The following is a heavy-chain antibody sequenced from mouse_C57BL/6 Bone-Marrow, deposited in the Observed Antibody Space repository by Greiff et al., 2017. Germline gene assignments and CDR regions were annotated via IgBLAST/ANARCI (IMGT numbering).Heavy chain of an antibody. V-gene: IGHV5-15*01. CDR1: GFTFSDYG. CDR2: ISNLAYSI. CDR3: ARHLRGCIDV. J-gene: IGHJ1*03. Sequence: EVKLMESGGGLVQPGGSLKLSCAASGFTFSDYGMAWVRQAPRKGPEWVAFISNLAYSIYYADTVTGRFTISRENAKNTLYLEMSSLRSEDTAMYYCARHLRGCIDVWGTGTAVTVSS.